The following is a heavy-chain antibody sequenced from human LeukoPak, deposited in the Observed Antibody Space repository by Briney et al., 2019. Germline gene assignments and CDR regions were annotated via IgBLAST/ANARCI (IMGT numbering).Heavy chain of an antibody. Sequence: SETLCLTCAVHGGSFGTYYWSWIRQPPGKGLEWIGEINHSGSPNYNPSLESRVTISVDTSKNHFSLKLSSVTAVDTAVYYCARGFSSGWFVFWGQGALVTVSS. CDR3: ARGFSSGWFVF. CDR1: GGSFGTYY. D-gene: IGHD6-19*01. V-gene: IGHV4-34*01. CDR2: INHSGSP. J-gene: IGHJ4*02.